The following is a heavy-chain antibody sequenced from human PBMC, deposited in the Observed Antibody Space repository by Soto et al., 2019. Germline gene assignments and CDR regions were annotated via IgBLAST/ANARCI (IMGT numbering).Heavy chain of an antibody. CDR3: ASRKKTSDAFDV. J-gene: IGHJ3*01. CDR1: GYRLTNYL. V-gene: IGHV5-51*01. D-gene: IGHD1-1*01. CDR2: IYPGDSDI. Sequence: GESLKLSCKGSGYRLTNYLIGWVRQMPGKGLGWMGIIYPGDSDIRYSPTFQGQVTISADKSISTAYLQWSSLKASDTAMYYCASRKKTSDAFDVWGQGTMVTVSS.